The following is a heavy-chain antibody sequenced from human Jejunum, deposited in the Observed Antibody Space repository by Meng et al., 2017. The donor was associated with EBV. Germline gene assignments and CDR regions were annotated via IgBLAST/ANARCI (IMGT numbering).Heavy chain of an antibody. V-gene: IGHV1-46*01. CDR3: AGGMTIRQNWFDP. CDR1: GDTFTRYY. D-gene: IGHD5-24*01. Sequence: QVQLVQSGAEVKKPGASVKVACKVSGDTFTRYYMHWVRQAPGQGLEWMGIINPTGDSTTYAEEFQGRLTMTRDTSTTTAYMELSSLRSEDTAVYYCAGGMTIRQNWFDPWGQGTLVTVSS. J-gene: IGHJ5*02. CDR2: INPTGDST.